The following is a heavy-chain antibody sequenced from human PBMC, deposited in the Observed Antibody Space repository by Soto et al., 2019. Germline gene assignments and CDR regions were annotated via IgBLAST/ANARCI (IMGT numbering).Heavy chain of an antibody. D-gene: IGHD3-16*02. CDR1: GFTFSSYG. Sequence: PGGSLRLSCAASGFTFSSYGMHWVRQAPGKGLEWVAVISYDGSNKYYADSVKGRFTISRDNSKNTLYLQMNSLRAEDTAVYYCAKVVVCGSYHIDYWGQGTPVTVSS. CDR3: AKVVVCGSYHIDY. V-gene: IGHV3-30*18. CDR2: ISYDGSNK. J-gene: IGHJ4*02.